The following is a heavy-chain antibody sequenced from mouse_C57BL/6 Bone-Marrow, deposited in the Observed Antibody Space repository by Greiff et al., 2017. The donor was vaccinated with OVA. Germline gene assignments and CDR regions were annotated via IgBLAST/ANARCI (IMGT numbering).Heavy chain of an antibody. Sequence: EVMLVESGGDLVKPGGSLKLSCAASGFTFSSYGMSWVRQTPDKRLEWVATISSGGSYTYYPDSVKGRFTISSDNAKNTLYLQMSSLKSEDTAMYYCARQYYYGSLDYWGQGTTLTVSS. CDR1: GFTFSSYG. J-gene: IGHJ2*01. D-gene: IGHD1-1*01. V-gene: IGHV5-6*01. CDR2: ISSGGSYT. CDR3: ARQYYYGSLDY.